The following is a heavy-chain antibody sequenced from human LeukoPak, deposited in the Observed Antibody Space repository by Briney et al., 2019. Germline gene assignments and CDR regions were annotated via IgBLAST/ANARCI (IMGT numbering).Heavy chain of an antibody. CDR1: GFTFSSYD. D-gene: IGHD5-24*01. CDR2: ISGSGGNT. Sequence: PGGSLRLSCAASGFTFSSYDMNWVRQAPGKGLEWVSTISGSGGNTYYADSVKGRFTISRDNSKNTLYLQMKSLRAEDTAVYYCAKSDPRGYNPTRPSDYWGQGTLVTVSS. V-gene: IGHV3-23*01. CDR3: AKSDPRGYNPTRPSDY. J-gene: IGHJ4*02.